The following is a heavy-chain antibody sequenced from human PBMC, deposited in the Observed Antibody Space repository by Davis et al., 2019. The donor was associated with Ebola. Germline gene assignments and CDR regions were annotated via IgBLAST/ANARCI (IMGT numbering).Heavy chain of an antibody. CDR1: GFTVSSNY. CDR3: AKTLTIFGVVIPYVYFDY. CDR2: ISDSGGST. D-gene: IGHD3-3*01. J-gene: IGHJ4*02. Sequence: GESLKISCAASGFTVSSNYMSWVRQAPGKGLEWVSAISDSGGSTYYADSVKGRFTISSDNSKNTLYLQMNSLRAEDTAVYYCAKTLTIFGVVIPYVYFDYWGQGTLVTVSS. V-gene: IGHV3-23*01.